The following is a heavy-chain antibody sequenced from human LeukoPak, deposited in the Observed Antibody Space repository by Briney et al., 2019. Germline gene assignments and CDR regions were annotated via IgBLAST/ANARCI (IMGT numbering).Heavy chain of an antibody. CDR1: GCTFSNYA. Sequence: GGSLRLSCAASGCTFSNYAMHWVRQAPGKGLEYVSAISSNGGSTYYANSVEGRFTISRDNSKSTLYLQMGSLRAEDMAVYYCARDMYYGSGRHSPWFDPWGQGTLVTVSS. CDR3: ARDMYYGSGRHSPWFDP. J-gene: IGHJ5*02. D-gene: IGHD3-10*01. CDR2: ISSNGGST. V-gene: IGHV3-64*01.